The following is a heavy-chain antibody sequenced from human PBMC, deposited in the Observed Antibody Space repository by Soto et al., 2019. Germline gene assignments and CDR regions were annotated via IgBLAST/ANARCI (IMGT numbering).Heavy chain of an antibody. Sequence: SESLSLPCPVSGYSISTFYWGWMRQSPGKELEWIGYVYYTGSTNYNPSLKSRVTISVDRSKNQFSLKLTSANAADTAVYYCARGRTVRNYADDSSDYFYFFDYWGQGTQVTVSS. D-gene: IGHD3-22*01. CDR3: ARGRTVRNYADDSSDYFYFFDY. V-gene: IGHV4-59*01. CDR2: VYYTGST. J-gene: IGHJ4*02. CDR1: GYSISTFY.